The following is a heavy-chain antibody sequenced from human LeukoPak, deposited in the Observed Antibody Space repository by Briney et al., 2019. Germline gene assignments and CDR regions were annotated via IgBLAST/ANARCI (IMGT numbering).Heavy chain of an antibody. J-gene: IGHJ4*02. D-gene: IGHD3-10*02. CDR1: GFTFSSYA. V-gene: IGHV3-53*01. CDR2: IYSGGST. CDR3: CVFGQMGFDY. Sequence: GGSLRLSCAASGFTFSSYAMSWVRQAPGKGLEWVSVIYSGGSTYYADSVKGRFTISRDNSKNTLYLQMNSLRAEDTAVYYCCVFGQMGFDYWGQGTLVTVSS.